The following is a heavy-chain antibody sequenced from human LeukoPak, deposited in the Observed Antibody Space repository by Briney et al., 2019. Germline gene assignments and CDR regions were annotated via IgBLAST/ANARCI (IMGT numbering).Heavy chain of an antibody. D-gene: IGHD3-10*01. CDR2: INHSGST. V-gene: IGHV4-34*01. CDR1: GGSFSGYY. CDR3: ARWAITMVRGVYYYYYGVDV. J-gene: IGHJ6*02. Sequence: SETLSLTCAVYGGSFSGYYWSWIRQPPGKGLEWIGEINHSGSTNYNPSLKSRVTISVDTSKNQFSLKLSSVTAADTAVYYCARWAITMVRGVYYYYYGVDVWGQGTTVTVSS.